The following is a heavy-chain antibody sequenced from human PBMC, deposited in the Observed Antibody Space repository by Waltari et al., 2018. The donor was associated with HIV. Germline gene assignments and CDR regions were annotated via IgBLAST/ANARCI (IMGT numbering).Heavy chain of an antibody. V-gene: IGHV3-23*01. D-gene: IGHD5-18*01. Sequence: PGGSLKLSCVASGFDFNIFAMNWVRQAPGKGLEWVSGIGGSGTKTFYADSVKGRFTISRDSSKNTLYLQMNSLRAEDTAVYYCAKTKGYDYGFYFDSWGQGTLVSVSS. CDR1: GFDFNIFA. CDR3: AKTKGYDYGFYFDS. J-gene: IGHJ4*02. CDR2: IGGSGTKT.